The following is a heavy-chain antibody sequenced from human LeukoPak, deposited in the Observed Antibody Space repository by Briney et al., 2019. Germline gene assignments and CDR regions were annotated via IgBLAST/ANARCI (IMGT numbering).Heavy chain of an antibody. D-gene: IGHD2-2*01. CDR1: GFTFSNYG. CDR2: ISSSSSYI. V-gene: IGHV3-21*01. Sequence: GGSLRLSCGASGFTFSNYGMLWVRQAPGKGLEWVSSISSSSSYIYYADSVKGRFTISRDNAKNSLYLQMNSLRAEDTAVYYCARGGYCSSTSCYVFDYWGQGTLVTVSS. CDR3: ARGGYCSSTSCYVFDY. J-gene: IGHJ4*02.